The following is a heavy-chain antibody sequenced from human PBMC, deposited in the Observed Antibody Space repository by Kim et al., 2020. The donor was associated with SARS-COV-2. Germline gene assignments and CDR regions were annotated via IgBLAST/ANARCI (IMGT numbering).Heavy chain of an antibody. V-gene: IGHV3-30-3*01. D-gene: IGHD1-26*01. CDR1: GFTLSHYA. Sequence: GGSLRLSCVASGFTLSHYATHWVRQAPGKGLQWVAVISSDGSRKIYAESVKGRFTISRDNSQNTLSLQMNSLRGEDTALYYCARGGLGSGPSRDYFNYYMDVWSRGTTVTVSS. CDR2: ISSDGSRK. CDR3: ARGGLGSGPSRDYFNYYMDV. J-gene: IGHJ6*03.